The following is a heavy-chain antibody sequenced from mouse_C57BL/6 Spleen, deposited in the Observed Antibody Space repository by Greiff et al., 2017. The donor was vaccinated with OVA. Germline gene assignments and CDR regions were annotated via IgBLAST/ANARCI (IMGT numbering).Heavy chain of an antibody. D-gene: IGHD1-1*01. CDR3: ARGVYYGSRIFDY. V-gene: IGHV1-50*01. CDR2: IDPSDSYT. CDR1: GYTFTSYW. Sequence: QVQLQQPGAELVKPGASVKLSCKASGYTFTSYWMQWVKQRPGQGLEWIGEIDPSDSYTNYNQKFKGKATLTVDTSSSTAYMQLSSLTSEDSAVYYCARGVYYGSRIFDYWGQGTTLTVSS. J-gene: IGHJ2*01.